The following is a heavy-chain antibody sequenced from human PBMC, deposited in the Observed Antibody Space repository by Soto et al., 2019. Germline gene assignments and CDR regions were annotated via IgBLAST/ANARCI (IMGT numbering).Heavy chain of an antibody. Sequence: SETLSLTCTVSGGSISSGGYYWSWIRQHPGKGLEWIGYIYYSGSTYYNPSLKSRVTISVDTSKNQFSLKLSSVTAADTAVYYCARVSCSSTSCYAYWFDPWGKGTLVTVSS. CDR3: ARVSCSSTSCYAYWFDP. D-gene: IGHD2-2*01. J-gene: IGHJ5*02. CDR1: GGSISSGGYY. CDR2: IYYSGST. V-gene: IGHV4-31*03.